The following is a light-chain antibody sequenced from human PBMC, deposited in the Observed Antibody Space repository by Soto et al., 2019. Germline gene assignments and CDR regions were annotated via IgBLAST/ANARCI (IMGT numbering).Light chain of an antibody. CDR3: CSYAGGPYV. Sequence: QSALTQPRSVSGSPGQSVTISCTGTSSDVGGYNYVSWYQQHPGKAPKLIICDVSKRPSGVPDRFSGSKSGNTASLTISGLQAEDEADYYCCSYAGGPYVFGTGTKLTV. V-gene: IGLV2-11*01. CDR1: SSDVGGYNY. J-gene: IGLJ1*01. CDR2: DVS.